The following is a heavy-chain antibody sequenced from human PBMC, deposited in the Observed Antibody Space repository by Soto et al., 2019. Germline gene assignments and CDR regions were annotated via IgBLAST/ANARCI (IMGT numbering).Heavy chain of an antibody. V-gene: IGHV1-24*01. CDR1: GYTLTELS. Sequence: ASVKVSCKVSGYTLTELSMHWVRQAPGKGLEWVGGFDPEDGETIYAQKFQGRVTMTTDTSTGTAYMDLRTLRSEDTAVYYCAIYYSSAYGANFDLWGQGTLVTVYS. J-gene: IGHJ4*02. D-gene: IGHD6-19*01. CDR3: AIYYSSAYGANFDL. CDR2: FDPEDGET.